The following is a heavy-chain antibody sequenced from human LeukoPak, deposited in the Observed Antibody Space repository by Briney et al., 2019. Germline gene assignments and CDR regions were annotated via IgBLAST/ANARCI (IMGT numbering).Heavy chain of an antibody. J-gene: IGHJ4*02. CDR1: GFTFSSNY. D-gene: IGHD4-17*01. V-gene: IGHV3-53*01. CDR3: ARNPSDYGDFFYFDY. Sequence: GGSLRLSCAASGFTFSSNYMSWVRQAPGKGLEWVSVIYSGGSTYYADSVKGRFTISRDNSKNTLYLQMNSLRAEDTAVYYCARNPSDYGDFFYFDYWGQGTLVTVPS. CDR2: IYSGGST.